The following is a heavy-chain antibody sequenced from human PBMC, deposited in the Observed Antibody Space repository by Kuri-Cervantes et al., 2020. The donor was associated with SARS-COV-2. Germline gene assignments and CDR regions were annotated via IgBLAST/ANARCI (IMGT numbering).Heavy chain of an antibody. CDR3: ARDAPIYDSSGLFDY. J-gene: IGHJ4*02. CDR1: GFTFSSYS. CDR2: ISSSSSTI. Sequence: GESLKISCAASGFTFSSYSMNWVRQAPGKGLEWVSYISSSSSTIYYADSVKGRFTISRDNAKNSLYLQMNSLRAEDTAVYYCARDAPIYDSSGLFDYWGQGTLVTVSS. D-gene: IGHD3-22*01. V-gene: IGHV3-48*04.